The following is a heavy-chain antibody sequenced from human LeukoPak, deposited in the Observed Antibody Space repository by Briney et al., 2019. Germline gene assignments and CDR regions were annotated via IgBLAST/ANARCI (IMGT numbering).Heavy chain of an antibody. J-gene: IGHJ1*01. CDR3: AKGISKWELLTAEYFQH. CDR2: ISWNSGSI. Sequence: QPGGSLRLSCAASGFTFDDYAMPWVRQAPGKGLEWVSGISWNSGSIGYADSVKGRFTISRDNAKNSLYLQMNSLRAEDTALYYCAKGISKWELLTAEYFQHWGQGTLVTVSS. CDR1: GFTFDDYA. D-gene: IGHD1-26*01. V-gene: IGHV3-9*01.